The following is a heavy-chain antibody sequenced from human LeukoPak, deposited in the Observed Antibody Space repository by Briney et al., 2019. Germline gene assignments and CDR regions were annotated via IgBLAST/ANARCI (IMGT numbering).Heavy chain of an antibody. J-gene: IGHJ3*02. V-gene: IGHV3-53*01. Sequence: GGSLRLSCAASGFTVSSNYMSWVRQAPGKGLEWVSVIYSGGSTYYADSAKGRFTISRDNSKNTLYLQMNSLRAEDTAVYYCATTIAVAGTILDDAFDIWGQGTMVTVSS. D-gene: IGHD6-19*01. CDR2: IYSGGST. CDR3: ATTIAVAGTILDDAFDI. CDR1: GFTVSSNY.